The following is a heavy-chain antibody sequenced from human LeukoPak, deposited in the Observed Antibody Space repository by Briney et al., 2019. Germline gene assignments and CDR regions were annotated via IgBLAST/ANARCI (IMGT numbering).Heavy chain of an antibody. J-gene: IGHJ4*01. CDR3: AKGIYSSGWSYFDY. D-gene: IGHD6-19*01. CDR2: LSGSGITT. CDR1: GFTFSNSA. Sequence: PGGSLRLSCAASGFTFSNSAMSWVRQAPGKGLALVSTLSGSGITTYYADSVKGRFTISRDNSKNTLYMQMNSLGAEHTAVYYCAKGIYSSGWSYFDYWGHGTLVIVSS. V-gene: IGHV3-23*01.